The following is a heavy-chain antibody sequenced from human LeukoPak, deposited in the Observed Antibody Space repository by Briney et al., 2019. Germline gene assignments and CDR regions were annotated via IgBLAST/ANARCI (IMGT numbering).Heavy chain of an antibody. D-gene: IGHD3-9*01. V-gene: IGHV3-23*01. J-gene: IGHJ3*02. Sequence: GGSLRLSCEASGFTFSTFAMIWVRQPPGKGLEWVSSIFPSGGEIHYADSVKGRFPISRDNSKNTLYLQMTSLRAEDTAVYYCARGPNYDILTGWRKTHNAFDIWGQGTMVTVSS. CDR3: ARGPNYDILTGWRKTHNAFDI. CDR2: IFPSGGEI. CDR1: GFTFSTFA.